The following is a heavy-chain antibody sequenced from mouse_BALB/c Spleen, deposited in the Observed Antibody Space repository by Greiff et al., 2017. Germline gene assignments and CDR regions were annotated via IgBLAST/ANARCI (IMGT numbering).Heavy chain of an antibody. Sequence: EVKVVESGGGLVKLGGSLKLSCAASGFTFSSYYMSWVRQTPEKRLELVAAINSNGGSTYYPDTVKGRFTISRDNAKNTLYLQMSSLKSEDTALYYCARQENYYGSGAYWGQGTLVTVSA. CDR3: ARQENYYGSGAY. J-gene: IGHJ3*01. CDR2: INSNGGST. D-gene: IGHD1-1*01. V-gene: IGHV5-6-2*01. CDR1: GFTFSSYY.